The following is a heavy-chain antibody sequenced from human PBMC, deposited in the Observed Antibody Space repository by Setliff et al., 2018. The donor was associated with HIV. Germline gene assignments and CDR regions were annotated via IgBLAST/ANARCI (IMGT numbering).Heavy chain of an antibody. CDR1: GFTFSNYW. J-gene: IGHJ4*02. CDR2: IKQDGSEK. Sequence: GGSLRLSCAASGFTFSNYWMNWVRQAPGKGLEWVANIKQDGSEKYYVDSVKGRFTISRDNAKNSLSLQMNSLRAEDTAVYYCARGVFDYWGQGVLVTVSS. CDR3: ARGVFDY. V-gene: IGHV3-7*04.